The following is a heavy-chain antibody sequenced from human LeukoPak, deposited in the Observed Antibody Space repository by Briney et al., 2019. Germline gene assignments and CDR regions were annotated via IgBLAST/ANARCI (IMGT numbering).Heavy chain of an antibody. CDR1: GYTFTSYY. V-gene: IGHV1-8*01. CDR3: ETGRHTVIDLYY. Sequence: ASVKVSCKASGYTFTSYYINWVRQAAGEGGEGMGWMNPNSGNTGYAQKFQGRVTMTRNTSISTAYMELSTLSCEDTDVYSCETGRHTVIDLYYWGQGTLVTVSS. J-gene: IGHJ4*02. CDR2: MNPNSGNT. D-gene: IGHD3-16*02.